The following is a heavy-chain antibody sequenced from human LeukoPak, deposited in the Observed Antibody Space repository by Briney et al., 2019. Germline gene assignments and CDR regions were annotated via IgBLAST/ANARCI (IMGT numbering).Heavy chain of an antibody. Sequence: GASVKVSCKASGYAFTSSYIDWEREAPGQGLEWMGWIHPRSGETNYAYKFRGRVTMTRDTSISTTYMDLGSLGSDDTAVYYCARDGEDGTANYYRGCFHYWGQGTLVTVSS. CDR2: IHPRSGET. CDR1: GYAFTSSY. D-gene: IGHD3-10*01. J-gene: IGHJ4*02. V-gene: IGHV1-2*02. CDR3: ARDGEDGTANYYRGCFHY.